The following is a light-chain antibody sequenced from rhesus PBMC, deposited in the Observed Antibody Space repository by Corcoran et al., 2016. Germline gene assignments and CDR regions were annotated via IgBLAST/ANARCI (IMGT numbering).Light chain of an antibody. CDR2: KAS. CDR1: ENVNNY. CDR3: QHGYGTPFT. V-gene: IGKV1-74*01. J-gene: IGKJ3*01. Sequence: DIQMTQSPSSLSASVGDRVTITCRASENVNNYLNWYQQKPGKAHKLLIYKASTLQSGVPSRFSGSGSGTDYTFTISSLHPEDVATYYCQHGYGTPFTFGPGTKLDIK.